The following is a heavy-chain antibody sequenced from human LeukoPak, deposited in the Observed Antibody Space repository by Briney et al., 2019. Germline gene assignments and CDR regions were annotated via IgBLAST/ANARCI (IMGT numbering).Heavy chain of an antibody. D-gene: IGHD2-15*01. Sequence: GGSLRLSCVASGLTLSNYAMNWVRQAPGKGLQWVSTISGSGGTTYIADSVKGRFTISRDNSKNTLFLEMNSLRVEDTALYFCAKGAVESLNYYFYMEVWGTGTTVTVSS. CDR2: ISGSGGTT. J-gene: IGHJ6*03. CDR3: AKGAVESLNYYFYMEV. V-gene: IGHV3-23*01. CDR1: GLTLSNYA.